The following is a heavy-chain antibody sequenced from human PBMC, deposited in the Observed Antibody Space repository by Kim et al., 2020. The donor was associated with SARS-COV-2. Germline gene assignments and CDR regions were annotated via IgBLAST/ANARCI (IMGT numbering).Heavy chain of an antibody. J-gene: IGHJ4*02. CDR3: AKDGLGARYSSGLNFDY. D-gene: IGHD6-19*01. Sequence: GGSLRLSCAASGFTFSSYAMSWVRQAPGKGLEWVSAISGSGGSTYYADSVKGRFTISRDNSKNTLYLQMNSLRAEDTAVYYCAKDGLGARYSSGLNFDYWGQGTLVTVSS. CDR2: ISGSGGST. CDR1: GFTFSSYA. V-gene: IGHV3-23*01.